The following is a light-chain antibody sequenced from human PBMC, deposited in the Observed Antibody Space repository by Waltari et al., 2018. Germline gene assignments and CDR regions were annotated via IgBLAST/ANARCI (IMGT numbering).Light chain of an antibody. CDR2: GNS. Sequence: QSVLTQPPSVSGAPGQRVTISCTGSSSNIRAGYDEHWYQQPPGTAPKLLIYGNSNRPSGLPDRFSGSKSGTSASLAITGLQAEDEADYYCQTYDSSLSGYYVFGTGTKVTVL. V-gene: IGLV1-40*01. J-gene: IGLJ1*01. CDR1: SSNIRAGYD. CDR3: QTYDSSLSGYYV.